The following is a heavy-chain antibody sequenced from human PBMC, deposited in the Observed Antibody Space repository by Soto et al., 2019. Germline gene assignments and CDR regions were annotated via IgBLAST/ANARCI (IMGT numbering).Heavy chain of an antibody. CDR3: ARGHCSSTSCTTHYYYYGMDV. CDR1: GYTFPSYY. V-gene: IGHV1-46*01. J-gene: IGHJ6*02. CDR2: INPSGGST. D-gene: IGHD2-2*01. Sequence: ASVKVSCKASGYTFPSYYMHWVRQAPGQGLEWMGIINPSGGSTSYAQKFQGRVTMTRDTSTSTVYMELSSLRSEDTAVYYCARGHCSSTSCTTHYYYYGMDVWGQGTTVTVSS.